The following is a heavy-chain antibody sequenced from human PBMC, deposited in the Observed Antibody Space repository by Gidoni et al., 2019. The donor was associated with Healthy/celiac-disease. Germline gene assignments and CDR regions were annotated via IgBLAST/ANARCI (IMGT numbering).Heavy chain of an antibody. CDR2: ISWNSGSI. V-gene: IGHV3-9*01. CDR3: AKGDYYDSSGYYGPLFDI. D-gene: IGHD3-22*01. Sequence: ELQLVESGGGLVQPGRSLRLSCAASGFTFDDYAMHWVRQAPGKGLGWVSGISWNSGSIGYADSVKGRFTISRDNAKNSLYLQMNSLRAEDTALYYCAKGDYYDSSGYYGPLFDIWGQGTMVTVSS. CDR1: GFTFDDYA. J-gene: IGHJ3*02.